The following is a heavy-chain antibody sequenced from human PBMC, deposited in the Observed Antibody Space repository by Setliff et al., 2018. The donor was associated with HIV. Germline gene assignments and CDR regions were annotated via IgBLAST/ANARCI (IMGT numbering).Heavy chain of an antibody. J-gene: IGHJ3*01. D-gene: IGHD3-22*01. CDR3: AKDKGRRDYDSSGYYFPDAFDL. CDR2: FRGSGGGT. Sequence: GGSLRLSCAASGFTFSSYAMSWVRQAPGKGLEWVSTFRGSGGGTDYADSVKGRFAISRDNSKNTLYLQMNSLRAEDTAVYFCAKDKGRRDYDSSGYYFPDAFDLWGQGTMVTVSS. V-gene: IGHV3-23*01. CDR1: GFTFSSYA.